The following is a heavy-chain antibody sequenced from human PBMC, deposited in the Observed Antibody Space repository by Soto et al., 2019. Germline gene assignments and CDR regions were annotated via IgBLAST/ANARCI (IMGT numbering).Heavy chain of an antibody. CDR3: AKVFTSFDSRTFDY. Sequence: GGSLRLSCAASGFTFSSYAMSWVRQAPGKGLEWVSAISGSGGSTYYADSVKGRFTISRDNSENTLYLQMNSLRAEDTAVYYCAKVFTSFDSRTFDYWGQGTLVTVS. D-gene: IGHD3-22*01. CDR2: ISGSGGST. J-gene: IGHJ4*02. CDR1: GFTFSSYA. V-gene: IGHV3-23*01.